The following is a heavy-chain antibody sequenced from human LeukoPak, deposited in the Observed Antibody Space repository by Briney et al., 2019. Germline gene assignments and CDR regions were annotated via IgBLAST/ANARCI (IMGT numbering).Heavy chain of an antibody. CDR2: IYYSGST. CDR1: GGSISSSSYY. CDR3: ARRIRNDYYFDY. Sequence: PSETLSLTCTVSGGSISSSSYYWAWIRQPPGKGLEWIGSIYYSGSTYYNPSLKSRVTISVDTSESQVSLHLSSVTAADTAVYYCARRIRNDYYFDYWGQGTLVTVSS. J-gene: IGHJ4*02. D-gene: IGHD1-1*01. V-gene: IGHV4-39*07.